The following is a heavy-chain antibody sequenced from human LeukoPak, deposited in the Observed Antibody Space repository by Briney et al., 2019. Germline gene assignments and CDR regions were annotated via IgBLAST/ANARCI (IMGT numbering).Heavy chain of an antibody. CDR2: INPSGGSR. D-gene: IGHD2-2*02. J-gene: IGHJ2*01. CDR1: GYTYTSYY. CDR3: ARDPKAAGIPFDL. Sequence: GASVKVSGKASGYTYTSYYIHWVRQAPGQGLEWMGIINPSGGSRSYAQKFQGRVTMTRDMSTSTVYMELSSLRSEDTAVYYCARDPKAAGIPFDLWGRGTLVTVSS. V-gene: IGHV1-46*01.